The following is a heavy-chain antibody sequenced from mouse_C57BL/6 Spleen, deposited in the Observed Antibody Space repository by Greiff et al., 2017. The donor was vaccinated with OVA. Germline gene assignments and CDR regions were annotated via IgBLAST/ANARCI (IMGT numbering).Heavy chain of an antibody. D-gene: IGHD2-5*01. CDR2: IDPSDSYT. CDR3: ARWSNYVIDY. V-gene: IGHV1-69*01. CDR1: GYTFTSYW. Sequence: QVQLKQPGAELVMPGASVKLSCKASGYTFTSYWMHWVKQRPGQGLEWIGEIDPSDSYTNYNQKFKGKSTLTVDKSSSTAYMQLSSLTSEDSAVYYCARWSNYVIDYWGQGTTLTVSS. J-gene: IGHJ2*01.